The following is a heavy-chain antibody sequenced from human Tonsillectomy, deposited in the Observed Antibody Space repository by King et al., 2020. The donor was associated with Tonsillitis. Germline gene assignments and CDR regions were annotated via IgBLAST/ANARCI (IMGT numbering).Heavy chain of an antibody. CDR3: ARDPYCSGGSCYYYLDY. J-gene: IGHJ4*02. CDR2: INPSGGST. V-gene: IGHV1-46*01. D-gene: IGHD2-15*01. CDR1: GYTFTSYY. Sequence: VQLVESGAEVKKPGASVKVSCKASGYTFTSYYMHWVRQAPGQGLEWMGIINPSGGSTSYAQKFQGRVTMTRDTSTSTVYMELSSLRSEDTAVYYCARDPYCSGGSCYYYLDYWGQGTLVTVSS.